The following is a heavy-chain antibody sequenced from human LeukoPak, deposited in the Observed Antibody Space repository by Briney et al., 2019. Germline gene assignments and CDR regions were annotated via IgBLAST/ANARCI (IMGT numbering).Heavy chain of an antibody. Sequence: GGSLRLSCAASGFTSSSYAMSWVRQAPGKGLEWVSAISGSGGSTYYADSVKGRFTISRDNSKNTLYLQMNSLRAEDTAVYYCAKSGYRDSSDYYYPLCPDYWGQGTLVTVSS. V-gene: IGHV3-23*01. CDR3: AKSGYRDSSDYYYPLCPDY. J-gene: IGHJ4*02. CDR2: ISGSGGST. CDR1: GFTSSSYA. D-gene: IGHD3-22*01.